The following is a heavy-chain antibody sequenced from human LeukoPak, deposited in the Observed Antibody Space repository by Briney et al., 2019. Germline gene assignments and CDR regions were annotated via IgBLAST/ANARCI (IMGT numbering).Heavy chain of an antibody. CDR3: ARLGYCSGGSCYTYYGMDV. Sequence: PSETLSLTCTVSGGSISSSSYYWGWIRQPPGKGLEWIGSIYYSGSTYYNPSLKSRVTISVDTSKNQFSLKLSSVTAADTAVYYCARLGYCSGGSCYTYYGMDVWGQGTTVTVSS. V-gene: IGHV4-39*01. CDR1: GGSISSSSYY. D-gene: IGHD2-15*01. J-gene: IGHJ6*02. CDR2: IYYSGST.